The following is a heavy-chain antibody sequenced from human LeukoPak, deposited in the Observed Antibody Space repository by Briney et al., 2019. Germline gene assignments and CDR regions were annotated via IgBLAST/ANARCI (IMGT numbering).Heavy chain of an antibody. D-gene: IGHD4-23*01. CDR1: GGSISSGGYY. J-gene: IGHJ5*02. Sequence: SETLSLTCTVSGGSISSGGYYWSWIRQHPGKGLEWIGYIYYSGSTYYNPSLKSRVTISVDTSKNQFSLKLSSVTAADTAVYYCARGDYGGNSGRFDPWGQGTLVTVSS. V-gene: IGHV4-31*03. CDR3: ARGDYGGNSGRFDP. CDR2: IYYSGST.